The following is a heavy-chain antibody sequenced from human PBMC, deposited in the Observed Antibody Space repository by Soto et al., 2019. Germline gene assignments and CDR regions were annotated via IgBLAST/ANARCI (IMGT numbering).Heavy chain of an antibody. CDR2: VSPPFRTS. CDR3: ARVLYYGSGSYSPYGMDV. CDR1: GVSFNNNG. D-gene: IGHD3-10*01. V-gene: IGHV1-69*01. J-gene: IGHJ6*02. Sequence: QVQLVQSGAEVKKPGSSVKVSCKTSGVSFNNNGIGWVRQAPGHGLEWMGGVSPPFRTSNYARKFQGRISITADASTGTVNMELSSLTSEDTAQYYSARVLYYGSGSYSPYGMDVWGRGTTVTVSS.